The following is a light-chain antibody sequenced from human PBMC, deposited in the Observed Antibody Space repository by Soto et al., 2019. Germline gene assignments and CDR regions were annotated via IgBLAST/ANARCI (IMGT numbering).Light chain of an antibody. V-gene: IGLV1-47*01. Sequence: QSVLTQPPSASGTPGQTVTMSCSGSSSNIGSAYIYWYQHLPGTAPKLLIYRNNQRPSGVPDRFSASKSGTSASLAISGLRSEDDADYYCAAWDDSLVVFGGGTKLTVL. J-gene: IGLJ2*01. CDR2: RNN. CDR1: SSNIGSAY. CDR3: AAWDDSLVV.